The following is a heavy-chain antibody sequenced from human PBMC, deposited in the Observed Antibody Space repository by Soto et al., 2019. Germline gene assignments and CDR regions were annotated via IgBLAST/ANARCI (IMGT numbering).Heavy chain of an antibody. CDR1: GGSFNGYY. CDR2: INPGGST. D-gene: IGHD6-19*01. J-gene: IGHJ4*02. CDR3: ARGRPGRSSGWYDY. V-gene: IGHV4-34*01. Sequence: SETLSLTCAVYGGSFNGYYWSWIRQPPGKGLEWIGEINPGGSTNYNPSLKSRVTISVDTSKSQFSLNLSSVTAADTAVYYCARGRPGRSSGWYDYWGQGTLVTVSS.